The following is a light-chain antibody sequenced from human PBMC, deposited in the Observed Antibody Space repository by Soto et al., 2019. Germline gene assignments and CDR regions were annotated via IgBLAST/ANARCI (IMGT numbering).Light chain of an antibody. CDR1: SSDVGAYNY. V-gene: IGLV2-11*01. Sequence: QSALTQPRSVSGSPGQSVTISCTGASSDVGAYNYVSWYQQRPGNAPKLMIYDVTKRPSGVPDRFSGSKSGNTASLTISGLQTEDEADYYGCSDVGSYTFVLGTGTNVTVL. CDR3: CSDVGSYTFV. CDR2: DVT. J-gene: IGLJ1*01.